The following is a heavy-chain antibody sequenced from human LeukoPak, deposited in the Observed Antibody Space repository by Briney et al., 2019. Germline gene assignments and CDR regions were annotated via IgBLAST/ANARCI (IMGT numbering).Heavy chain of an antibody. CDR2: IYYSGST. V-gene: IGHV4-61*08. CDR1: GGSISSGGYY. CDR3: ARAAIGSNSEFDY. J-gene: IGHJ4*02. Sequence: SETLSLTCTVSGGSISSGGYYWSWIRQPPGKGLEWIGYIYYSGSTDYNPSLKSRVTISIDASKNQFSLRLRSVTAADTAVYYCARAAIGSNSEFDYWGQGTLVTVSS. D-gene: IGHD4-23*01.